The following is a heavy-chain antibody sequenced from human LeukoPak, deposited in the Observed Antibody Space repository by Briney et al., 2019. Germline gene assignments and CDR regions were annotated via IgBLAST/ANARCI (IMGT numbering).Heavy chain of an antibody. CDR3: ARGAPRYYYDSSSYYPEPQPYYFDY. D-gene: IGHD3-22*01. Sequence: SGTLSLTCIVSGGSISSYYWSWIRQPPGRGLEWVGYIYYSGSTNYNPSLRNRVAISVDTSKNQFTLKLSSVTAADTAVYYCARGAPRYYYDSSSYYPEPQPYYFDYWGQGTLVTVSS. CDR1: GGSISSYY. CDR2: IYYSGST. V-gene: IGHV4-59*12. J-gene: IGHJ4*02.